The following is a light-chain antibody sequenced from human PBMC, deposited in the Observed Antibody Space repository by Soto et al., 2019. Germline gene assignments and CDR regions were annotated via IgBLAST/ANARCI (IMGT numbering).Light chain of an antibody. CDR3: QQYNNYWT. CDR2: KAS. CDR1: QSINSR. J-gene: IGKJ1*01. V-gene: IGKV1-5*03. Sequence: DIQMTQSPSTLSASVGDRVTITCRASQSINSRLAWYQKKPGKAPKLLIYKASSLESGVPSRFSGSGSGTEFTLTISSLQPDDFATYYCQQYNNYWTFGQGTKVEIK.